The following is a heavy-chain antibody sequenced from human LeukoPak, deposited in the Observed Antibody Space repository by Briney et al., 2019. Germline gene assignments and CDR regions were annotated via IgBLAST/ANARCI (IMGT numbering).Heavy chain of an antibody. J-gene: IGHJ2*01. D-gene: IGHD4-17*01. CDR3: ARASGDDYGEEYFDL. CDR1: GGSISSNSFN. V-gene: IGHV4-39*01. Sequence: SETLPLTCTVSGGSISSNSFNWGWIRQPPGKGLEWIGTIYYSGSTYYNPSLKSRVAISLHTSKNQFSLQLSSVTAADTAVYYCARASGDDYGEEYFDLWGRGTLVTVSS. CDR2: IYYSGST.